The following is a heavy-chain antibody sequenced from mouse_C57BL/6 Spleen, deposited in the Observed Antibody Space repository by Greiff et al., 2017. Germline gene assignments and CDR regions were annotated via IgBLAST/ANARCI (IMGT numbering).Heavy chain of an antibody. Sequence: DVKLVESGGGLVKPGGSLKLSCAASGFTFSDYGMHWVRQAPEKGLEWVAYISSGSSTIYYADTVKGRFTISRDNAKNTLFLQMTSLRSEDTAMYYCARGYYYGSSPYWYFDVWGTGTTVTVSS. CDR3: ARGYYYGSSPYWYFDV. D-gene: IGHD1-1*01. CDR1: GFTFSDYG. J-gene: IGHJ1*03. V-gene: IGHV5-17*01. CDR2: ISSGSSTI.